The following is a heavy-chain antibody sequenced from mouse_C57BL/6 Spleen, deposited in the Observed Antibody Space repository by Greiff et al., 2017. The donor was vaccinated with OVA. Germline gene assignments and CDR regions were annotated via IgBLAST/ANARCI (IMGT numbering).Heavy chain of an antibody. CDR1: GFTFSSYA. CDR3: ARDSFITTVVASSMDY. V-gene: IGHV5-4*01. CDR2: ISDGGSYT. J-gene: IGHJ4*01. D-gene: IGHD1-1*01. Sequence: EVQLVESGGGLVKPGGSLKLSCAASGFTFSSYAMSWVRQTPEKRLEWVATISDGGSYTYYPDNVKGRFTISRDNAKNNLYLQMSHLKSEDTAMYYCARDSFITTVVASSMDYWGQGTSVTVSS.